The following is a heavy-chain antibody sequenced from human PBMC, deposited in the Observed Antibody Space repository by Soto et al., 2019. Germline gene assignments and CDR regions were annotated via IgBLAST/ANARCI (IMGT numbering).Heavy chain of an antibody. D-gene: IGHD6-13*01. CDR3: ARGEVGVSTSGFDY. Sequence: QVQLQQWGAGLLKPSETLSLTCAVYGGSFSGYYWSWIRQPPGKGLEWIGEINHSGSTNYNPSLKSRVTISVDTSKNQFSLKLSSVTAADTAAYYCARGEVGVSTSGFDYWGQGTLVTVSS. CDR2: INHSGST. CDR1: GGSFSGYY. J-gene: IGHJ4*02. V-gene: IGHV4-34*01.